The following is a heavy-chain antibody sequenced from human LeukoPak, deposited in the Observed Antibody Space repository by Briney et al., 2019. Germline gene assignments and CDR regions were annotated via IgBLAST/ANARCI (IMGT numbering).Heavy chain of an antibody. CDR1: GFTFSSYA. CDR2: ISGSGDNT. V-gene: IGHV3-23*01. Sequence: GGSLRLSCAASGFTFSSYAMNWVRQAPGKGLEWISSISGSGDNTYYADSVKGRFTISRDNSKNTLYLQMNSLRAEDTAVYYCATAGYSYGFPWVGDYWGQGTLVTVSS. J-gene: IGHJ4*02. CDR3: ATAGYSYGFPWVGDY. D-gene: IGHD5-18*01.